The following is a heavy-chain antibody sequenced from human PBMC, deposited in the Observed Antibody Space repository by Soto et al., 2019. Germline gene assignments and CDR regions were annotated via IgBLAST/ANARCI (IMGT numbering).Heavy chain of an antibody. D-gene: IGHD2-15*01. J-gene: IGHJ4*02. Sequence: EVQLVESGGGLVKPGGSLRLSCAASGFTFSTYSMNWVRQAPGKGLEWVSSISDSSSSIYYAGSLKGRLTISRDNANNSLYLQMNSLRAEDTAVYHCARDGGFCSGGSCTSYYFDYWGQGTLVTVSS. CDR1: GFTFSTYS. CDR2: ISDSSSSI. CDR3: ARDGGFCSGGSCTSYYFDY. V-gene: IGHV3-21*01.